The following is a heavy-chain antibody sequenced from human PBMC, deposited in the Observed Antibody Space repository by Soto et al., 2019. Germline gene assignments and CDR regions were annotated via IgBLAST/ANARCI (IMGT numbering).Heavy chain of an antibody. D-gene: IGHD6-19*01. CDR1: GYSFTRYW. V-gene: IGHV5-51*01. CDR3: ARLKRAIAVAGPHYYYGMDV. Sequence: ESLTISCRGSGYSFTRYWIGWVRQMPGKGLEWMGIIYPGDSDTRYSPSFQGQVTISADKSISTAYLQWSSLKASDTAMYYCARLKRAIAVAGPHYYYGMDVWGQGTTVTVSS. J-gene: IGHJ6*02. CDR2: IYPGDSDT.